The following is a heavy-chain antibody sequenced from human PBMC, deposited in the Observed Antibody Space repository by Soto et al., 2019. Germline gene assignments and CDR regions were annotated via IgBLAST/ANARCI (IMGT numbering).Heavy chain of an antibody. CDR1: GFTFSSYA. CDR2: ISGSGGST. D-gene: IGHD3-3*01. Sequence: GGSLRLSCAASGFTFSSYAMSWVRQAPGKGLEWVSAISGSGGSTYYADSVKGRFTISRDNSKNTLYPQMNSLRAEDTAVYYCAKGYYDFWSGYPITFFDYWGQGTLVTVSS. V-gene: IGHV3-23*01. CDR3: AKGYYDFWSGYPITFFDY. J-gene: IGHJ4*02.